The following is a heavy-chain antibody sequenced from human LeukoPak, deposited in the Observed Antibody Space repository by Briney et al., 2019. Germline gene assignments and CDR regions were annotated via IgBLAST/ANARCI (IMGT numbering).Heavy chain of an antibody. J-gene: IGHJ6*02. CDR1: GFTFSSYA. CDR2: ISGSGGST. Sequence: GGSLRLSCAASGFTFSSYAMSWVRQAPGKGLEWVSAISGSGGSTYYADSVKGRFTISRDNSKNTLYLQVNSLRAEDTAVYYCARVSGDYGPYSGMDVWGQGTTVTVSS. CDR3: ARVSGDYGPYSGMDV. V-gene: IGHV3-23*01. D-gene: IGHD4-17*01.